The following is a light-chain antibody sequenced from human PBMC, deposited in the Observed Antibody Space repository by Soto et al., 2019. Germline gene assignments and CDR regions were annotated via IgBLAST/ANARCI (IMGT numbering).Light chain of an antibody. Sequence: ETVLTQSPGTLSLSPGERATLSCRASQSVSSTWLAWYQQKPGQPPRLLIYGASSRASGIPDRFSGSGSGKEFTLTISRLEPEDFAVYYCQQYGSSRYTFGQGTKLEIK. CDR2: GAS. V-gene: IGKV3-20*01. CDR1: QSVSSTW. CDR3: QQYGSSRYT. J-gene: IGKJ2*01.